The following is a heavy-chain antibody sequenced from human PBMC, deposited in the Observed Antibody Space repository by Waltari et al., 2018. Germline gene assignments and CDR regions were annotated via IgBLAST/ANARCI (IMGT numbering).Heavy chain of an antibody. CDR1: GFTFSIFA. CDR3: ARQLSRCFDY. CDR2: IGGVDGNT. V-gene: IGHV3-23*01. D-gene: IGHD1-1*01. Sequence: EVQVLESGGGLVQPGGSLRLSCAASGFTFSIFAMDWVRQASGKGLEWVSAIGGVDGNTHYADSVKGRFTISRDNSKNTVYLQMNSLRAEDTAVYYCARQLSRCFDYWGQGTLVTVSS. J-gene: IGHJ4*02.